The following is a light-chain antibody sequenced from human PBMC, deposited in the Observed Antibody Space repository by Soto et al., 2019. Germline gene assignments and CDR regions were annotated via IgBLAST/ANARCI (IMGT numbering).Light chain of an antibody. V-gene: IGKV1-5*03. Sequence: DIQMTQSPSTLSASVGDRVTITCRSSQSINRWLAWYQQKPGKAPKLLLYKASTLESGVPSRFSGGGIGTEFSLSIISLQPDDFATYYCQQYSTYPYIFGQGTKVEIK. CDR2: KAS. J-gene: IGKJ2*01. CDR3: QQYSTYPYI. CDR1: QSINRW.